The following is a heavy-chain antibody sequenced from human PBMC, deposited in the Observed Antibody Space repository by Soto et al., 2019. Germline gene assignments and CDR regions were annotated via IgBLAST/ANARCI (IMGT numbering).Heavy chain of an antibody. CDR1: GVSISSDDYY. J-gene: IGHJ4*02. D-gene: IGHD2-15*01. CDR3: VRDRSNSPEYFDD. CDR2: IYYIGRT. Sequence: TSETLCLTSTVSGVSISSDDYYWTWIRQPPGEGLEWIGYIYYIGRTHYNPSLMSRVTISMDTSKNQFSLKLSSVSAADTAVYYWVRDRSNSPEYFDDWGQGTLVTVSS. V-gene: IGHV4-30-4*01.